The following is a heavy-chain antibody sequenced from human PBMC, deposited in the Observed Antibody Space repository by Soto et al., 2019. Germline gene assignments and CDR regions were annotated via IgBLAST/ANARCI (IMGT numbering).Heavy chain of an antibody. CDR2: ISYDGSNK. J-gene: IGHJ4*02. V-gene: IGHV3-30-3*01. D-gene: IGHD3-10*01. CDR1: GFTFSSYA. Sequence: GGSLRLSCAASGFTFSSYAMHWVRQAPGKGLEWVAVISYDGSNKYYADSVKGRFTISRDNSKNTLYLQMSSLRTEDTAMYYCARDDEDGSYCDLGYWGQGTLVTVSS. CDR3: ARDDEDGSYCDLGY.